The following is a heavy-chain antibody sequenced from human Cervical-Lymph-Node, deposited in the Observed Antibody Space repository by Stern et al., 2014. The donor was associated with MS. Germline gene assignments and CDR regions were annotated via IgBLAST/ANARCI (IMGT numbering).Heavy chain of an antibody. CDR1: GGSFSGYY. V-gene: IGHV4-34*01. J-gene: IGHJ6*02. D-gene: IGHD3-10*01. Sequence: QVQLQQWGAGLLKSSKTLSLTCGVYGGSFSGYYWSWIRQPPGKGLEWLGGINHSGGSHYNPSLKSRVTISVDTSKNQFSLKVSSVTAADTAVYYCARGYILWFGSRADGMDVWGQGTTVTVS. CDR3: ARGYILWFGSRADGMDV. CDR2: INHSGGS.